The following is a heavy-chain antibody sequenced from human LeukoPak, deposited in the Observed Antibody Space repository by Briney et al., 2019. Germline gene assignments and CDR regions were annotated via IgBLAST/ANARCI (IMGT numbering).Heavy chain of an antibody. CDR2: ISGSGDST. CDR1: GFTFSSYA. J-gene: IGHJ5*02. Sequence: HPGGSLRLSCAASGFTFSSYAMNWVRQAPGKGLEWVSAISGSGDSTYHADSVKGRFTVSRDNFKNTLYLQMNSLRAEDTAVYYCAKAPGSSGWYNWFDPWGQGTLVTVSS. V-gene: IGHV3-23*01. D-gene: IGHD6-19*01. CDR3: AKAPGSSGWYNWFDP.